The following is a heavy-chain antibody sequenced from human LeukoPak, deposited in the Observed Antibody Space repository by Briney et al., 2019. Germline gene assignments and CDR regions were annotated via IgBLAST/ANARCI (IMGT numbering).Heavy chain of an antibody. J-gene: IGHJ5*02. Sequence: GGSLRLSCVASGFTFSRYWMHWVRQAPGKGLVWVSRINSDGRSTNYADSVKGRFTISRDNSKNTLYLQMNSLRAEDTAVYYCAKAIGYSPFDPRGQGTLVTVSS. CDR3: AKAIGYSPFDP. V-gene: IGHV3-74*01. CDR1: GFTFSRYW. D-gene: IGHD5-12*01. CDR2: INSDGRST.